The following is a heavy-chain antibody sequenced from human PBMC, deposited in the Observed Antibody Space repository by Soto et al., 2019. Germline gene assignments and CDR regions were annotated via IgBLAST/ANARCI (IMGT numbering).Heavy chain of an antibody. CDR2: INHSGIT. CDR3: ARRFCSDSYCSYFDY. J-gene: IGHJ4*02. Sequence: SETLSLTCAVYGGSFSGYFWSWIRQPPGKGLEWIGEINHSGITSYSPSLGSRVTTSVDTPKNQFSLRLRSVTAADTAIYYCARRFCSDSYCSYFDYWGRGTLVTVSS. CDR1: GGSFSGYF. V-gene: IGHV4-34*10. D-gene: IGHD2-15*01.